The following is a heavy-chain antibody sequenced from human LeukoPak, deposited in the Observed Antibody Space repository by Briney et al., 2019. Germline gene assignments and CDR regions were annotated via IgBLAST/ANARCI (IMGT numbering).Heavy chain of an antibody. Sequence: SDTLSLTCSVSGVSISTSYWSWIRQPPGKGLEWIGYIHYSGDTNYNPSLKCRVTMSADTTKNQFSLTLSSVTAADAAVYYCRGGTVTTANFDCWGQGTLVTVSS. CDR1: GVSISTSY. CDR2: IHYSGDT. V-gene: IGHV4-59*07. J-gene: IGHJ4*02. D-gene: IGHD4-17*01. CDR3: RGGTVTTANFDC.